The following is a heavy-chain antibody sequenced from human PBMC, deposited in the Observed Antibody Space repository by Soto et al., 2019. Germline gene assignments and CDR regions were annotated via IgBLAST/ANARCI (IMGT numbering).Heavy chain of an antibody. V-gene: IGHV4-59*01. CDR2: IYYSGST. CDR3: ASACGEAFDY. J-gene: IGHJ4*02. Sequence: QVQLQESGPGLVKPSETLSLTCTVSGGSMSSYYWSWIRQPPGKGLEWIGYIYYSGSTNYNPSPKSRVTISVDTSKNRFSLKLSSVTAADTAVYYCASACGEAFDYWGQGTLVTVSS. D-gene: IGHD6-25*01. CDR1: GGSMSSYY.